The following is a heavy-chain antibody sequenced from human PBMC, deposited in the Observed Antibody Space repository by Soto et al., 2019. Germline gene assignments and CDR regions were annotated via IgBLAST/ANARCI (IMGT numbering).Heavy chain of an antibody. Sequence: QITLKESGPTLVKPTQTLTLTCTCSGFSLTTGGRGVGWIRQPPGKAMEWLALIYWDNDKRYMPSRMSRLTITKVPSKNQVVLSMTNMDPVDAATYYCVHTRCGVDFLQSYSSHYYYGMDVWGQGTTVTVSS. V-gene: IGHV2-5*02. CDR2: IYWDNDK. J-gene: IGHJ6*02. CDR3: VHTRCGVDFLQSYSSHYYYGMDV. CDR1: GFSLTTGGRG. D-gene: IGHD2-21*02.